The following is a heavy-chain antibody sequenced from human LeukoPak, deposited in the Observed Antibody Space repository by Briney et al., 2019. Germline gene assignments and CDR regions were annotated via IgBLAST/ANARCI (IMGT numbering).Heavy chain of an antibody. J-gene: IGHJ4*02. Sequence: GASVKASCKASGYTFTSYDINWVRQATGQGLEWMGWMNPNSGNTGYAQKFQGRVTMTRNTSISTAYMELSSLRSEDTAVYYCARGTAMDSLFVYWGQGTLVTVSS. V-gene: IGHV1-8*01. CDR3: ARGTAMDSLFVY. CDR2: MNPNSGNT. CDR1: GYTFTSYD. D-gene: IGHD5-18*01.